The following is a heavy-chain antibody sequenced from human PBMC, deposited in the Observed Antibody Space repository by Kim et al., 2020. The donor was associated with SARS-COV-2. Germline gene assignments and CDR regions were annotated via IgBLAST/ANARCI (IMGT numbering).Heavy chain of an antibody. CDR2: INHSGST. D-gene: IGHD5-18*01. CDR1: GRSFTGYY. CDR3: AYTAMVYDAFDI. J-gene: IGHJ3*02. V-gene: IGHV4-34*01. Sequence: SETLSLTCAVYGRSFTGYYWSWIRQPPGKGLEWIGEINHSGSTNYNPSLKSRVTISVDTSKNQFSLKLSSVTAADTAVYYCAYTAMVYDAFDIWGQGTMVTVSS.